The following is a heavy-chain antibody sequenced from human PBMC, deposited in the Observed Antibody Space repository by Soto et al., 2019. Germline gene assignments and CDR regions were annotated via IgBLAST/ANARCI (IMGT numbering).Heavy chain of an antibody. CDR1: GFTFSSYG. V-gene: IGHV3-33*01. CDR2: IWYDGSNK. D-gene: IGHD6-13*01. CDR3: ARDGESSSWFNYFDY. Sequence: AGGSLRLSCAAPGFTFSSYGMHWVRQAPGKGLEWVAVIWYDGSNKYYADSVKGRFTISRDNSKDTLYLQMNSLRAEDTAVYYCARDGESSSWFNYFDYWGQGTLVTVSS. J-gene: IGHJ4*02.